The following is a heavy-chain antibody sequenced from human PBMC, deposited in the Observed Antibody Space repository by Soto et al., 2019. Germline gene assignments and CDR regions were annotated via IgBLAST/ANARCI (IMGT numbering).Heavy chain of an antibody. J-gene: IGHJ5*02. CDR3: AREMGACSDSSCYPGPYDS. CDR2: ITSKSTTI. D-gene: IGHD3-16*01. V-gene: IGHV3-48*01. CDR1: GFTFTSYS. Sequence: PGVSLRLSCAASGFTFTSYSMNWVRQAPGQGLEWVSYITSKSTTIKYADSVKGRFTVSRDNAKNSLYLQLNSLRGEDTAVYYCAREMGACSDSSCYPGPYDSWGQGTLVTVSS.